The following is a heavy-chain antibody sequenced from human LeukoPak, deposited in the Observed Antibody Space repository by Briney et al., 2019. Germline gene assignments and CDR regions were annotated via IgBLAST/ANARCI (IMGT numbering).Heavy chain of an antibody. J-gene: IGHJ6*03. Sequence: ASVKVSCKASGYTSTSYYMHWVRQAPGRGLEWMGIINPSGGSTSYAQKFQGRVTMTRDMSTSTVYMELSSLRSEDTAVYYCARDRYSSGWYGVDYYYMDVWGKGTTVTVSS. CDR3: ARDRYSSGWYGVDYYYMDV. CDR1: GYTSTSYY. D-gene: IGHD6-19*01. V-gene: IGHV1-46*01. CDR2: INPSGGST.